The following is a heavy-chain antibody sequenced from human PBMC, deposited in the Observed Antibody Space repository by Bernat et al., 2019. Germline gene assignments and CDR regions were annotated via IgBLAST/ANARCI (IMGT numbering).Heavy chain of an antibody. V-gene: IGHV1-2*04. CDR3: AREAETRAFDI. Sequence: QIQLVQSGAEVKKPGASVKVSCKASGYTFSGYYMHWVRQAPGQGLEWMGWINPNSGGTNYARKFQGWVTMTRDTSITTFYMELSRLRSDDTAVYYCAREAETRAFDIWGQGTMVTVSS. J-gene: IGHJ3*02. D-gene: IGHD1-7*01. CDR2: INPNSGGT. CDR1: GYTFSGYY.